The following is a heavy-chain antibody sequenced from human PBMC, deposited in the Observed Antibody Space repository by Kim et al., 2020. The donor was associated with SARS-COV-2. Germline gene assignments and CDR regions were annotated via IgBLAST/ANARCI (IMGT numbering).Heavy chain of an antibody. Sequence: ASVKVSCKVSGYTLTELSMHWVRQAPGKGLEWMGGFDPEDGETIYAQKFQGRVTMTEDTSTDTAYMELSSLRSEDTAVYYCATGQKIVVVPAAIRSYYYYYGMYVWGQGTTETVSS. CDR2: FDPEDGET. CDR3: ATGQKIVVVPAAIRSYYYYYGMYV. CDR1: GYTLTELS. J-gene: IGHJ6*02. D-gene: IGHD2-2*01. V-gene: IGHV1-24*01.